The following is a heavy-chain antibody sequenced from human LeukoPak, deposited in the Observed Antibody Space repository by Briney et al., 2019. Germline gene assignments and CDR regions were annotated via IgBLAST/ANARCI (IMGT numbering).Heavy chain of an antibody. J-gene: IGHJ4*02. D-gene: IGHD3-22*01. Sequence: SETLSLTCAVYGGSFSSYYWSWIRQPPGKGLEWIGEINHSGSTNYNPSLKSRVTISVDTSKNQFSLKLSSVTAADTAVYYCARGPRYLEYYHDSSGYYRYWGQGTLVTVSS. V-gene: IGHV4-34*01. CDR2: INHSGST. CDR3: ARGPRYLEYYHDSSGYYRY. CDR1: GGSFSSYY.